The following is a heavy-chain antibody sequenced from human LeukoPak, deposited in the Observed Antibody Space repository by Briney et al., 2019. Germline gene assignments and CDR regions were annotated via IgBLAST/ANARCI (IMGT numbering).Heavy chain of an antibody. CDR3: AREPSIAAAGIFGY. CDR1: GGTFSSYT. D-gene: IGHD6-13*01. V-gene: IGHV1-69*04. CDR2: IIPILGIA. J-gene: IGHJ4*02. Sequence: ASVKVSCKASGGTFSSYTISWVRQAPGQGLEWMGRIIPILGIANYAQKFQGRVTITADKSTSTAYMELSSLRSEDTAVYYCAREPSIAAAGIFGYWGQGTLVTVSS.